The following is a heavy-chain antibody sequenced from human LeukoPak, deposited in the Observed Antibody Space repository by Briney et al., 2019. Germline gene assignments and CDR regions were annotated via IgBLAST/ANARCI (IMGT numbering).Heavy chain of an antibody. J-gene: IGHJ4*02. CDR2: IYYSGST. D-gene: IGHD3-16*01. CDR3: ARAAYDYVWGITRYYFDY. Sequence: PSETLSLTCTVSGGSISSYYWSWIRQPPGKGLEWIGYIYYSGSTNYNPSLKSRVTISVDTSKNQFSLKLSSVTAADTAVYYCARAAYDYVWGITRYYFDYWGQGTLVTVSS. V-gene: IGHV4-59*01. CDR1: GGSISSYY.